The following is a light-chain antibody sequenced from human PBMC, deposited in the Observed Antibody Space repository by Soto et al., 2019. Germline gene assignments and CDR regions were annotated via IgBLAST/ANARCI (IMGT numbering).Light chain of an antibody. Sequence: QSVVTQPPSASGSPGQSVTISCTGTSSDVGGYNYVSWYQQNQGKAPKLMIYEVSKRPSGVPDRFSGSKSGNTASLTVSGLQAEDEADYYCSSYAGSNNYVFGTGTKVTVL. CDR3: SSYAGSNNYV. V-gene: IGLV2-8*01. CDR2: EVS. CDR1: SSDVGGYNY. J-gene: IGLJ1*01.